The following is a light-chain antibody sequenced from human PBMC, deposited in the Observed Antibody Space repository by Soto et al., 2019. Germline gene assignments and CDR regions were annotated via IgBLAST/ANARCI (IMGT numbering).Light chain of an antibody. CDR3: QQRSNWPPIT. CDR1: QTVSNY. J-gene: IGKJ5*01. V-gene: IGKV3-11*01. CDR2: DAS. Sequence: EIVLTQSAATLSLSPGERTNLSCRASQTVSNYLAWYQQKPGQAPRLLIYDASIRATGIPARFSGSGSGTDFTLTISSLEPEDFAVYHCQQRSNWPPITFGQGTRLEIK.